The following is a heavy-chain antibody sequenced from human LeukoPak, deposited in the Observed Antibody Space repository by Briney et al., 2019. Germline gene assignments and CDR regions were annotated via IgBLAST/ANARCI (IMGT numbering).Heavy chain of an antibody. J-gene: IGHJ6*02. Sequence: GGSLRLSCAASGFTFSSYAMSWVRQAPGKGLEWVSAISGSGGSTYYADSVEGRFTISRDNSKNTLYLQMNSLRAKDTAVYYCAKTEGPYYYYGMDVWGQGTTVTVSS. V-gene: IGHV3-23*01. CDR3: AKTEGPYYYYGMDV. CDR1: GFTFSSYA. CDR2: ISGSGGST.